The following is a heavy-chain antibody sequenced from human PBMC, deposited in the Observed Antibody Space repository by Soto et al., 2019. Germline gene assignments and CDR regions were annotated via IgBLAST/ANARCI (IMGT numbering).Heavy chain of an antibody. V-gene: IGHV1-18*04. CDR2: ISGYNGDI. D-gene: IGHD1-26*01. CDR3: ARVRIVGAREIDF. Sequence: QVHLVQSGGEVKKPGASVKVSCKASGYTFNSHGITWVRQAPGQGLEWMGWISGYNGDINYEQKFQGRVTLSSDTLTSTVYLELKSLRFDATAVYYCARVRIVGAREIDFWGQGTLVTVSS. J-gene: IGHJ4*02. CDR1: GYTFNSHG.